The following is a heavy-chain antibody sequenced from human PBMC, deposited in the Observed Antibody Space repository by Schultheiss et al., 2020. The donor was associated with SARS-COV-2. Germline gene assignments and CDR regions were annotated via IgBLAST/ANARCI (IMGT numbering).Heavy chain of an antibody. J-gene: IGHJ4*02. Sequence: ESLKISCAASGFTFSSYSMNWVRQAPGKGLEWVSYISSSSSTIYYADSVKGRFTISRDNAKNSLYLQMNSLRAEDTAVYYCARAMYSSGWYGGFDYWGQGTLVTVSS. CDR1: GFTFSSYS. D-gene: IGHD6-19*01. CDR2: ISSSSSTI. CDR3: ARAMYSSGWYGGFDY. V-gene: IGHV3-48*04.